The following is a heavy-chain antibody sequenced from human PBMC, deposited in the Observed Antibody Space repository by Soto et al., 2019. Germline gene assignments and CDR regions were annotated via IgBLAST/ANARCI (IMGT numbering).Heavy chain of an antibody. V-gene: IGHV2-70*11. CDR3: ARYLEPCTAMAYLDY. Sequence: SGPTLVKPTQTLTLTCTFSGFSLSTSGMCVSWIRQPPGKALEWLARIDWDDDKYYSTSLKTRLTISKDTSKNQVVLTMTNKDPVDTATYYYARYLEPCTAMAYLDYWGQGTLVTVSS. J-gene: IGHJ4*02. D-gene: IGHD5-18*01. CDR1: GFSLSTSGMC. CDR2: IDWDDDK.